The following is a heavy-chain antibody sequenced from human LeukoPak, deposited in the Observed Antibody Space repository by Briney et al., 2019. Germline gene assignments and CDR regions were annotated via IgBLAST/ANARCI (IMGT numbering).Heavy chain of an antibody. CDR3: ARKIIGSSSSHNWFDP. Sequence: GESLKISCKGSGYSFTSYWIGWVRQMPGKGLEWMGIIYPGDSDTRYSPSFQGQVTTSADKSISTAYLQWRSLKASDTAMYYCARKIIGSSSSHNWFDPWGQGTLVTVSS. CDR2: IYPGDSDT. D-gene: IGHD6-6*01. CDR1: GYSFTSYW. J-gene: IGHJ5*02. V-gene: IGHV5-51*01.